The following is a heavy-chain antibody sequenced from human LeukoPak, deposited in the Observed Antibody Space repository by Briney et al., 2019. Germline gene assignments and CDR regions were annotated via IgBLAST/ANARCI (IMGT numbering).Heavy chain of an antibody. J-gene: IGHJ4*02. CDR1: GFTFSSYS. D-gene: IGHD2-21*02. V-gene: IGHV3-21*01. CDR2: ISSSSSYI. Sequence: GGSLRLSCAASGFTFSSYSMNWVRQAAGKGGEWVSSISSSSSYIYYADSVTGRFTISRDNAKTSLYLQLNSLRAEDTAVSYYARVINRDPVNVLDYWGQGTLVTVSS. CDR3: ARVINRDPVNVLDY.